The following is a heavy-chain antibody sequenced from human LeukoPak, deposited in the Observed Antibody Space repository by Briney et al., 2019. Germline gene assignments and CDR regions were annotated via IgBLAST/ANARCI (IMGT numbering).Heavy chain of an antibody. CDR3: ARLHPYYFDY. V-gene: IGHV4-39*01. J-gene: IGHJ4*02. CDR1: GGSISSSSYY. CDR2: IYYSGST. Sequence: SETLSLTCTVSGGSISSSSYYWCWIRQPPGKGLEWIGSIYYSGSTYYNPSLKSRVTISVDTSKNQFSLKLSSVTAADTAVYYCARLHPYYFDYWGQGTLVTVSS.